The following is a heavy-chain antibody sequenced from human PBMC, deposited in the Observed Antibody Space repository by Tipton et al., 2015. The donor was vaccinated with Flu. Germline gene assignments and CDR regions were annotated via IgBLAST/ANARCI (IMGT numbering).Heavy chain of an antibody. J-gene: IGHJ3*01. CDR1: GFIFSSYW. Sequence: SLRLSCAASGFIFSSYWLTWVRQAPGKGLEWVANINQDGSQKYYVDSVKGRFTISRDNAKNSVYLQMNSLRAGDTAINYCVNAIGGAAALWGQGTMVTASS. CDR3: VNAIGGAAAL. CDR2: INQDGSQK. V-gene: IGHV3-7*03. D-gene: IGHD3-10*01.